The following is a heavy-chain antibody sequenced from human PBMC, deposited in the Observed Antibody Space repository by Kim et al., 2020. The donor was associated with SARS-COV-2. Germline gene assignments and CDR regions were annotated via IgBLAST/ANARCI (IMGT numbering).Heavy chain of an antibody. D-gene: IGHD5-18*01. CDR1: GFTFSTYG. V-gene: IGHV3-30*18. Sequence: GGSLRLSCAASGFTFSTYGMHWVRQTPVKGLEWVAIISYDGSNKYYADSVKGRFTISRDNSKNTLYLQMNNLRAEDTAVYYCAKDSGGYTYIFDYWGQGT. CDR2: ISYDGSNK. CDR3: AKDSGGYTYIFDY. J-gene: IGHJ4*02.